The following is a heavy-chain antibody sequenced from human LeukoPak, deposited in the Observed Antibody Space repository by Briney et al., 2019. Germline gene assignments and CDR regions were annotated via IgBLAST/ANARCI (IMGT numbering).Heavy chain of an antibody. CDR1: GFTFSSYW. J-gene: IGHJ4*02. CDR3: ARDLSGVAGYTYGRGIDY. Sequence: GGSLRLSCAASGFTFSSYWMSWVRQAPGKGLEWVANIKKDGSGKYYADSVKGRFTISRDNAKTSLYLQMNILRAEDTAVYYCARDLSGVAGYTYGRGIDYWGQGTLVTVSS. CDR2: IKKDGSGK. D-gene: IGHD5-18*01. V-gene: IGHV3-7*01.